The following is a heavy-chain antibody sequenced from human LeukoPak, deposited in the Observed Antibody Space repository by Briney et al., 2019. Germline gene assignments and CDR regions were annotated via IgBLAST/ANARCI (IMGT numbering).Heavy chain of an antibody. J-gene: IGHJ4*02. CDR3: AGGVTSIFYFDY. CDR2: IYHSGTT. V-gene: IGHV4-59*01. D-gene: IGHD2-21*02. CDR1: GGSIASYY. Sequence: SETLSLTCTGSGGSIASYYWSWIRQPPGKGLEWVGYIYHSGTTNSNPSLKSRVTISVDTSTNQFSLKLSSVTAADTAVYYCAGGVTSIFYFDYWSQGTLVTVSS.